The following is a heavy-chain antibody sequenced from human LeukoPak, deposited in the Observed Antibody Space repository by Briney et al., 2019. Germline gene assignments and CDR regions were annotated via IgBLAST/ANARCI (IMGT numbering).Heavy chain of an antibody. CDR1: GYTFTCYY. D-gene: IGHD6-19*01. CDR2: INPNSGGT. CDR3: ARGASGWYFVDYFDY. J-gene: IGHJ4*02. Sequence: ASVTVSFKASGYTFTCYYMHWVRQAPGQGLEWMGWINPNSGGTNYAQKFQGRVTMTRDTSISTAYMELSRLRSDDTAVYYCARGASGWYFVDYFDYWGQGTLVTVSS. V-gene: IGHV1-2*02.